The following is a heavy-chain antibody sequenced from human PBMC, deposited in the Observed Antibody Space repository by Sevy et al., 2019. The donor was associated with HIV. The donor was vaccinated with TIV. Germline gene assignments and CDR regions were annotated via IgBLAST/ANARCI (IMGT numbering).Heavy chain of an antibody. J-gene: IGHJ4*02. CDR2: ISPHNSDT. CDR1: GYTFNTYR. D-gene: IGHD2-15*01. CDR3: ARAYCSGGRCYSLAF. V-gene: IGHV1-18*01. Sequence: ASVKVSCKASGYTFNTYRITWVRQAPGQGLEWMGWISPHNSDTKYSQKLQGRATMITETSTSTAHMELRSLRSDDTAVYYCARAYCSGGRCYSLAFWGQGTLVTVSS.